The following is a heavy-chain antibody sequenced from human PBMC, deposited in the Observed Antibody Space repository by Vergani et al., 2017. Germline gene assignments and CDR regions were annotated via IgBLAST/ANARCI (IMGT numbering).Heavy chain of an antibody. CDR3: ARGLYDFWSGPSLGYYYYGMDV. CDR1: GGSISSSSYY. J-gene: IGHJ6*02. D-gene: IGHD3-3*01. CDR2: IYYSGST. V-gene: IGHV4-39*07. Sequence: KESGPVLVKPTETLTLTCTVSGGSISSSSYYWGWIRQPPGKGLEWIGSIYYSGSTYYNPSLKSRVTISIDTSKNQFSLKLSSVTAADTAVYYCARGLYDFWSGPSLGYYYYGMDVWGQGTTVTVSS.